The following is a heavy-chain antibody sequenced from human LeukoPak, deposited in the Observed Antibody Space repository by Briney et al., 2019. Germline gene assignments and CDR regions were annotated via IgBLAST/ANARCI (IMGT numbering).Heavy chain of an antibody. D-gene: IGHD6-13*01. CDR2: ISNFDGDT. CDR1: GRLFSSYG. Sequence: ASLKVSCKASGRLFSSYGIAWVRQAPGEGLEWLGWISNFDGDTKVAENLQGRVTLTTDTSTRTAYMELRSLKSDDTAVYYCVRARGCSNCLLTDGFDSWGQGTKVTVSS. CDR3: VRARGCSNCLLTDGFDS. V-gene: IGHV1-18*01. J-gene: IGHJ3*01.